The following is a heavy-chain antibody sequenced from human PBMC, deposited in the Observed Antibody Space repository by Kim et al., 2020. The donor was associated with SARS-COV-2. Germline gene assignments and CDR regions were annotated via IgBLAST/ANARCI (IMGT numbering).Heavy chain of an antibody. J-gene: IGHJ2*01. D-gene: IGHD3-16*01. CDR1: GDSITTGSYY. CDR2: IHYLGIT. V-gene: IGHV4-39*01. Sequence: SETLSLTCSVSGDSITTGSYYWGWIRQSPGKGLEWIGGIHYLGITNYTRSLKSRVPISLDRSKNNFSLTLTSLTAADTAVYYCPRLRSGVCFRWSFDPWG. CDR3: PRLRSGVCFRWSFDP.